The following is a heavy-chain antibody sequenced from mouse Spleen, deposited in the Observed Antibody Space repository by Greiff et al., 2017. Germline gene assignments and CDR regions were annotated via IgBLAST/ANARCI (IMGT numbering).Heavy chain of an antibody. CDR3: AYGNFLYAMDY. Sequence: DVMLVESGGGLVKPGGSLKLSCAASGFTFSSYAMSWVRQTPEKRLEWVATISSGGSYTYYPDSVKGRFTISRDNAKNTLYLQMSSLRSEDTAMYYCAYGNFLYAMDYWGQGTSVTVSS. J-gene: IGHJ4*01. CDR1: GFTFSSYA. D-gene: IGHD2-1*01. CDR2: ISSGGSYT. V-gene: IGHV5-9-1*01.